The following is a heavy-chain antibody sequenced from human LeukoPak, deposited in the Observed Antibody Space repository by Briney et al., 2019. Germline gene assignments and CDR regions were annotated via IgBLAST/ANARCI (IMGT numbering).Heavy chain of an antibody. CDR3: ARHGGQQLALNWFDP. CDR2: IYYSGST. Sequence: TSETLSLTCTVSGGSISSGDYYWSWIRQPPGKGLEWIGYIYYSGSTYYNPSLKSRVTISVDTSKNQFSLKLSSVTAADTAVYYCARHGGQQLALNWFDPWGQGTLVTVSS. V-gene: IGHV4-30-4*08. CDR1: GGSISSGDYY. J-gene: IGHJ5*02. D-gene: IGHD6-13*01.